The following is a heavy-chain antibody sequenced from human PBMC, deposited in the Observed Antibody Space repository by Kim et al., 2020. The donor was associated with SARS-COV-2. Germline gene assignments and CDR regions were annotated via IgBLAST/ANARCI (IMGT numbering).Heavy chain of an antibody. J-gene: IGHJ5*02. CDR3: ARDALTTVTIGCWFDP. Sequence: GGSLRLSCAASGFTFSSYSMNWVRQAPGKGLEWVSSISSSSSYIYYADSVKGRFTISRDNAKNSLYLQMNSLRAEDTAVYYCARDALTTVTIGCWFDPWGQGTLVTVSS. V-gene: IGHV3-21*01. CDR2: ISSSSSYI. CDR1: GFTFSSYS. D-gene: IGHD4-17*01.